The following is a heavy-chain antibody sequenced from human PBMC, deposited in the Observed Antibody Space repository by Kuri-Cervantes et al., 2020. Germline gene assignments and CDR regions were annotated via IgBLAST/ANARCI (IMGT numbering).Heavy chain of an antibody. D-gene: IGHD2-21*02. J-gene: IGHJ6*02. V-gene: IGHV5-51*01. CDR3: ARQSDGYNYYYGMDV. CDR2: IYPGDSDT. Sequence: KVSCKGSGYSFTSYWIGWVRQMPGKGLEWMGIIYPGDSDTRYSPSFQGQVTISADKSISTAYLQWSSLKASDTAMYYCARQSDGYNYYYGMDVWGQGTTVTVSS. CDR1: GYSFTSYW.